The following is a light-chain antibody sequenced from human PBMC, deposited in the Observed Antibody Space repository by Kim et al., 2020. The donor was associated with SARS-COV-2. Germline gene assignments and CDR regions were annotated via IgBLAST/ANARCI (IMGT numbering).Light chain of an antibody. J-gene: IGLJ1*01. Sequence: GQGVTISCSGSSSNIGSYTVNWYQRLPGTAPKLLIYYNNQRPSGVPDRFSGSKSGTSASLAISGLQSEDEGDYYCAAWDDILNEYVFGSGTKVTVL. V-gene: IGLV1-44*01. CDR2: YNN. CDR3: AAWDDILNEYV. CDR1: SSNIGSYT.